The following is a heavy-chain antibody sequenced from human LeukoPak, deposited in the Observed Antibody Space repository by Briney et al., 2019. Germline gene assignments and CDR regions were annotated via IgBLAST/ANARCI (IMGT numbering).Heavy chain of an antibody. CDR2: ISAYNGNT. J-gene: IGHJ4*02. CDR3: ARVGDSSGLNY. CDR1: GYTFTSYG. Sequence: ASVKVSCKASGYTFTSYGISWVRQARGQGLEWMGWISAYNGNTNYAQKLQGRVTMTRDTSTSTVYMELSSLRSEDTAVYYCARVGDSSGLNYWGQGTLVTVSS. D-gene: IGHD3-22*01. V-gene: IGHV1-18*01.